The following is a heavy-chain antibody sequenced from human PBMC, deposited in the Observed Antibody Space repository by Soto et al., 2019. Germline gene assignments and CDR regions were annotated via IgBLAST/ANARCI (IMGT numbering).Heavy chain of an antibody. CDR2: FGSSAGSP. J-gene: IGHJ3*01. D-gene: IGHD2-21*01. CDR1: GFTFSHYA. V-gene: IGHV3-23*01. CDR3: AKEGEASHIYAFDA. Sequence: EVQLLESGGDLVQPGGSLRLSCAASGFTFSHYALSWVRQAPGKGLEWISGFGSSAGSPFYADSVKGRFTISTDNSKNTLCLQMDNLRAEVTAKYFCAKEGEASHIYAFDAWRQGTLVTVSS.